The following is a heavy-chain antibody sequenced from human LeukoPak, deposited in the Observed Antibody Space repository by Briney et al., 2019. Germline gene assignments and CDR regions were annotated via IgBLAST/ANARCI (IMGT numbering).Heavy chain of an antibody. CDR2: IYYSGST. V-gene: IGHV4-30-4*01. CDR3: ATDLAYVALPGH. CDR1: GGSISSGDYY. J-gene: IGHJ4*02. Sequence: KASETLSLTCTVSGGSISSGDYYWSWIRQPPGKGLEWIGYIYYSGSTNYNPSLKSRVTISVDTSKNQFSLKLSSVTAADTAVYYCATDLAYVALPGHWGQGTLVTVSS. D-gene: IGHD3-16*01.